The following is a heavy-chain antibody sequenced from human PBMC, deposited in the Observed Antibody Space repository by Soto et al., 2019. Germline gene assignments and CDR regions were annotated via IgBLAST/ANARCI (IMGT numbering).Heavy chain of an antibody. CDR2: IYYSGST. V-gene: IGHV4-31*03. J-gene: IGHJ6*02. CDR3: VREDDGGDRDYYGLDV. CDR1: GGSISSGGYY. D-gene: IGHD2-21*02. Sequence: SETLSLTCTVSGGSISSGGYYWSWIRQHPGKGLELIGYIYYSGSTYYNPSLKSRVTISVDTSKNQFSLKLSSVTAADTAVYFCVREDDGGDRDYYGLDVWGQGTTVTVSS.